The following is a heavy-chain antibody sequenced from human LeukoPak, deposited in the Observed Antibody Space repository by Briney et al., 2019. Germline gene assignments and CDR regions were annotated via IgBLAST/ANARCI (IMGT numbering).Heavy chain of an antibody. CDR1: GGTFSSYA. D-gene: IGHD6-13*01. J-gene: IGHJ4*02. CDR3: ARDQGIAAAGTI. CDR2: IIPIFGTA. V-gene: IGHV1-69*06. Sequence: ASVKVSCKASGGTFSSYAISWVRQAPGQGLEWMGGIIPIFGTANYAQKFQGRVTITADKSTSTAYMELSRLRSDDTAVYYCARDQGIAAAGTIWGQGTLVTVSS.